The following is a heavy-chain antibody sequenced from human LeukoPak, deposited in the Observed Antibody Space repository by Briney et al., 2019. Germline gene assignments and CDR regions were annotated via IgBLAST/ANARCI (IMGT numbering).Heavy chain of an antibody. D-gene: IGHD3-22*01. Sequence: GGSLRLSCVASGFTFSSYWMSWVRQAPGKGLEWVANIKKDGSEKYYVDSVKGRFTISRDNAKKSLYLQMNSLRAEDTAVYYCARDPYYYDRSGYHIFFDFWGQGILVTVSS. CDR1: GFTFSSYW. J-gene: IGHJ4*02. V-gene: IGHV3-7*01. CDR2: IKKDGSEK. CDR3: ARDPYYYDRSGYHIFFDF.